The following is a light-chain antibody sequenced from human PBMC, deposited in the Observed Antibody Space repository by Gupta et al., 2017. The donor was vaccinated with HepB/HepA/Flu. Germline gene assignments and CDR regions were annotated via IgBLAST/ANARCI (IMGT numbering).Light chain of an antibody. Sequence: AMTPPRSVSGSPAQSVCTSCTGTSSDVGAYDYASWYQQHPGNAPKLIISDVTKRPSGVPDRFSGSKSGNTASLTISGLQAEDAAEYYCSSCAGSYNYVIFGEGTTLTVL. J-gene: IGLJ2*01. CDR3: SSCAGSYNYVI. CDR1: SSDVGAYDY. V-gene: IGLV2-11*01. CDR2: DVT.